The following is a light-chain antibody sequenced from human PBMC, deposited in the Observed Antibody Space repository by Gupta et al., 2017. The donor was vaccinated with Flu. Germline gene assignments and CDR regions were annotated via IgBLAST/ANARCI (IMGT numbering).Light chain of an antibody. CDR2: GAS. Sequence: GTLYLSPGERDSRSCIVCQTVRRNYLAWYQQKPGQAPRLLISGASSRAPGIPDRFIGSGSGTEFTLTISRLEPEDFAVYCCQQYCNSPWTFGQGTKVEIK. V-gene: IGKV3-20*01. CDR3: QQYCNSPWT. CDR1: QTVRRNY. J-gene: IGKJ1*01.